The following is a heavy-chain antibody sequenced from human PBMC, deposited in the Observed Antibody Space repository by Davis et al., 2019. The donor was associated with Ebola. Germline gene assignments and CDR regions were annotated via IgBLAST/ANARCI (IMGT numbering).Heavy chain of an antibody. CDR2: IYHSGST. CDR1: GYSISSGYY. D-gene: IGHD3-10*01. Sequence: MPSETLSLTCTVSGYSISSGYYWGWIRQPPGKGLEWIGSIYHSGSTYYNPSLKSRVTISVDTSKNQFSLKLSSVTAADTAVYYCARQLLWFGELLHPYYFDYWGQGTLVTVSS. J-gene: IGHJ4*02. V-gene: IGHV4-38-2*02. CDR3: ARQLLWFGELLHPYYFDY.